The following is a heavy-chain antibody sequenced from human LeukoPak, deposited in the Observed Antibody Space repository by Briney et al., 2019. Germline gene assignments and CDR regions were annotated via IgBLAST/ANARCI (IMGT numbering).Heavy chain of an antibody. V-gene: IGHV3-74*01. CDR3: VRWDSGRGFDP. J-gene: IGHJ5*02. Sequence: GGSLRLSCAASGFMFSRYWMHWVRQAPGKGLVWVSRINTDGSSTNYAGSVKGRFTISRGNAKNTLYLQMNSLRAEDTAVYYCVRWDSGRGFDPWGQGTLVTVSS. CDR2: INTDGSST. CDR1: GFMFSRYW. D-gene: IGHD1-26*01.